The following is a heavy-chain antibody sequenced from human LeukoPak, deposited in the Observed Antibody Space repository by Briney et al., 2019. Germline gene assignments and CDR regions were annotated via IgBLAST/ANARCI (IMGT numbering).Heavy chain of an antibody. CDR3: ARVPPYCSSTSCYEPYFDY. V-gene: IGHV4-59*01. CDR1: GGSISSYY. Sequence: SETLSLTCTVSGGSISSYYWSWTRQPPGKGLEWIGYIYYSGSTNYNPSLKSRVTISVDTSKNQFSLKLSSVTAADTAVYYCARVPPYCSSTSCYEPYFDYWGQGTLVTVSS. J-gene: IGHJ4*02. D-gene: IGHD2-2*01. CDR2: IYYSGST.